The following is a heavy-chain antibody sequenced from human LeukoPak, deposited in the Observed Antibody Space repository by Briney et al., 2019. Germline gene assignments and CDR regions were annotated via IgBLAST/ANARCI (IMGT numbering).Heavy chain of an antibody. CDR1: GLTFSDYY. Sequence: GGSLRLSCAASGLTFSDYYMSWIRQAPGKGLEWVGRIRSKTDGGTTDYAVSVQGRFTISRDDSKNTLYLQMSSLKTEDTAVYYCAKHIYGVVSIQQWGQGTLVTVSS. CDR3: AKHIYGVVSIQQ. D-gene: IGHD3-3*01. J-gene: IGHJ1*01. CDR2: IRSKTDGGTT. V-gene: IGHV3-15*01.